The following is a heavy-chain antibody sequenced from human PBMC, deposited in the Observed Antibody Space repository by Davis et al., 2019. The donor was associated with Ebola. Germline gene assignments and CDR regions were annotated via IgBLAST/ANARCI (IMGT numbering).Heavy chain of an antibody. Sequence: GESLKISCAASGFTFSSYAMSWVRQAPGKGLEWVSAISGSGGSTYYADSVKGRFTISRDNSKNTLYLQMNSLRAEDTAVYYCAKVYYDLGWFDPWGQGTLVTVSS. D-gene: IGHD3-22*01. CDR1: GFTFSSYA. V-gene: IGHV3-23*01. J-gene: IGHJ5*02. CDR3: AKVYYDLGWFDP. CDR2: ISGSGGST.